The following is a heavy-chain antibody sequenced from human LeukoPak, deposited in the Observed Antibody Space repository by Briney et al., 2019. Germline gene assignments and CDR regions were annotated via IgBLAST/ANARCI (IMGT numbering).Heavy chain of an antibody. Sequence: PGGSLRLTCAASGFAFSVYEMYWVRQAPGKGLEWVSYISSSGGTRYYADSVKGRFTISRDNAYSSLYLQMNSLRAEDTAVYYCATLTVASTFDYWGQGTLVTVSS. CDR3: ATLTVASTFDY. CDR2: ISSSGGTR. J-gene: IGHJ4*02. V-gene: IGHV3-48*03. CDR1: GFAFSVYE. D-gene: IGHD6-19*01.